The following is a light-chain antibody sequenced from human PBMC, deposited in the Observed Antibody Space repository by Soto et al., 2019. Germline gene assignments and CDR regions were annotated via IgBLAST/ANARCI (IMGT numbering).Light chain of an antibody. CDR1: QSVSSSF. J-gene: IGKJ1*01. CDR3: QQYVTSPWA. Sequence: EIVLTQSPGTLSLSPGERATLSCRASQSVSSSFLAWYQQKPGQAPRLLIYGASHRATGIPDRFSGSGSGTDFTLTISRLEPEDFAVYYCQQYVTSPWAFGQGTKVAIE. V-gene: IGKV3-20*01. CDR2: GAS.